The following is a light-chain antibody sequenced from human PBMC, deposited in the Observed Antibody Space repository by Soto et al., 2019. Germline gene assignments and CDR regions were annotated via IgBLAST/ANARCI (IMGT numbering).Light chain of an antibody. CDR1: SSDVGGYNY. CDR2: DVS. Sequence: QSALTQPASVSGSPGQSITISCTGTSSDVGGYNYVSWYQQHPDKAPKLMIYDVSNRPSGVSNRFSGSKSGNTASLTISGLQAEDEADYYCTSYTRTSSTTYVFGTGTKLTVL. V-gene: IGLV2-14*01. CDR3: TSYTRTSSTTYV. J-gene: IGLJ1*01.